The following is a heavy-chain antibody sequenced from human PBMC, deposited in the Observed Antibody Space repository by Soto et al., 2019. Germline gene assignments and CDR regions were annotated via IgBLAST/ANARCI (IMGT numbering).Heavy chain of an antibody. CDR3: APQAVCAQGWKWFDS. CDR1: GGTFSSYA. Sequence: SVKVSCKASGGTFSSYAISWVRQAPGQGLEWMGGIIPIFGTANYAQKFQGRVTITADKSTSTAYMELSSLRSEDTAVYYCAPQAVCAQGWKWFDSWDQGPLVTVSS. V-gene: IGHV1-69*06. J-gene: IGHJ5*01. D-gene: IGHD1-1*01. CDR2: IIPIFGTA.